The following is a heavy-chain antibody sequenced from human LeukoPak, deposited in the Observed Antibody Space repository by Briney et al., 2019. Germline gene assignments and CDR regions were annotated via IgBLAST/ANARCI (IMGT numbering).Heavy chain of an antibody. Sequence: ASVKVSCKASGYTFTAYYIHWVRQAPGQGLEWMGWINPNSGGTNYAQKFQGRVTVTRDTSISTAYMELSRLRSDDTAVYYCASQSTGWYVGYFDCWGQGTLVTVSS. CDR2: INPNSGGT. J-gene: IGHJ4*02. V-gene: IGHV1-2*02. CDR1: GYTFTAYY. CDR3: ASQSTGWYVGYFDC. D-gene: IGHD6-19*01.